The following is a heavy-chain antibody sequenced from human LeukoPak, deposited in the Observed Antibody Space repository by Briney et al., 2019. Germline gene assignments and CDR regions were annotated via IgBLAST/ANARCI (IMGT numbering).Heavy chain of an antibody. J-gene: IGHJ4*02. Sequence: SETLSLTCAVYGGSFSGYYWSWIRQPPGEGLEWIGEINHSGSTNYNPSLKSRVTISVDTSKNQFSLKLSSVTAADTAVYYCARGPLYYYDSSGYRFDYWGQGTLVTVSS. CDR2: INHSGST. CDR1: GGSFSGYY. V-gene: IGHV4-34*01. D-gene: IGHD3-22*01. CDR3: ARGPLYYYDSSGYRFDY.